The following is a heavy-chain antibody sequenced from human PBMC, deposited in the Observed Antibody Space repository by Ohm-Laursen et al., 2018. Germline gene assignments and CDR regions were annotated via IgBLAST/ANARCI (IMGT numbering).Heavy chain of an antibody. V-gene: IGHV4-34*01. D-gene: IGHD3-16*01. Sequence: SETLSLTCAVYGGSFSGYYWSWIRQPPGKGLEWIGEINHSGSTNYNPSLKSRVTISVDTSKNQFSLKLSSVTAADTAVYYCASGHSYGYDYYYYGVDVWGQGTTVTVSS. CDR2: INHSGST. J-gene: IGHJ6*02. CDR3: ASGHSYGYDYYYYGVDV. CDR1: GGSFSGYY.